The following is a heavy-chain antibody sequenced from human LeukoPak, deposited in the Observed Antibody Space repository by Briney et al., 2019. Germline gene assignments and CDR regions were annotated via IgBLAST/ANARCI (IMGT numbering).Heavy chain of an antibody. CDR2: ISAYNGNT. Sequence: ASVNGSCKASGYTFTSYGISWVRQAPGQGLEWMGWISAYNGNTNYAQKLQGRVTMTTDTSTSTAYMELRSLRSDDTAVYYCARDGCSSTSCYPPGFDYWGQGTLVTVSS. CDR3: ARDGCSSTSCYPPGFDY. CDR1: GYTFTSYG. J-gene: IGHJ4*02. D-gene: IGHD2-2*01. V-gene: IGHV1-18*04.